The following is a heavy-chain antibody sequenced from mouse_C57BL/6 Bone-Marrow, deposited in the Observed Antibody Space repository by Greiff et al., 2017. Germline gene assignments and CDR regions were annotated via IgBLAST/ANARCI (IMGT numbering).Heavy chain of an antibody. CDR2: IRLKSDNYAT. CDR3: TDPTMITIYAMDY. V-gene: IGHV6-3*01. Sequence: EVKVEESGGGLVQPGGSMKLSCVASGFTFSNYWMNWVRQSPEKGLEWVAQIRLKSDNYATHYAESVNGRFTISRDDSKSSVYLQMNNLRAEDTEIYYCTDPTMITIYAMDYWGQGTSVTVSS. D-gene: IGHD2-4*01. J-gene: IGHJ4*01. CDR1: GFTFSNYW.